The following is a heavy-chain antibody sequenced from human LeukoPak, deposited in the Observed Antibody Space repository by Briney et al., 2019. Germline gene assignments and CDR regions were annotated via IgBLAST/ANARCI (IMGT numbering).Heavy chain of an antibody. V-gene: IGHV4-34*01. CDR2: TNNSVGT. CDR1: GGSFSGYY. J-gene: IGHJ6*02. Sequence: SETLSLTCAVYGGSFSGYYWSWIRQPPGKGRWWIGETNNSVGTNSTPSLKSRVTISVDTSKNQFSLKLSSVTAADTAVYYCARAHMDLYCSSTSCRSIYYYYYGMDVWGQGTTVTVSS. D-gene: IGHD2-2*01. CDR3: ARAHMDLYCSSTSCRSIYYYYYGMDV.